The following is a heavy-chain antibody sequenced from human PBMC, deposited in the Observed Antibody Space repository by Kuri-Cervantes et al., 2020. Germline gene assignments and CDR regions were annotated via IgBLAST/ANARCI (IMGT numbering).Heavy chain of an antibody. J-gene: IGHJ6*03. V-gene: IGHV1-18*01. CDR3: ARGVLRFLEWHEGARYYMDV. CDR1: GYTFTSYG. Sequence: ASVKDSCKASGYTFTSYGMSWVRQAPGQGLEWMGWISAYNGNTNYAQRLQGRVTMTTDTSTCTAYMELRSLRSDDTAVYYCARGVLRFLEWHEGARYYMDVWGKGTTVTVSS. CDR2: ISAYNGNT. D-gene: IGHD3-3*01.